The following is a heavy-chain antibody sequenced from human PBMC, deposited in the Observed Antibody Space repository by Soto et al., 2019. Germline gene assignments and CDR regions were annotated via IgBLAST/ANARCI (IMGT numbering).Heavy chain of an antibody. CDR2: INTSGGST. CDR1: GYTLSSNY. V-gene: IGHV1-46*01. Sequence: QVQLVQSGAEVKKPGASVKVSCKASGYTLSSNYMVWVRQAPGQGLEWMGIINTSGGSTDYAQKFQGRLTMTRDTSTNTVYMALISLRSEDTAVYYWESLEIPGYWGQGTQVTVSS. CDR3: ESLEIPGY. D-gene: IGHD3-3*01. J-gene: IGHJ4*02.